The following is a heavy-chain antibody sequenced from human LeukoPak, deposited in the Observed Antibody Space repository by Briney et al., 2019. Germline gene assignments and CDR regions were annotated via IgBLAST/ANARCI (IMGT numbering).Heavy chain of an antibody. D-gene: IGHD6-13*01. Sequence: GGSLRLSCAASGFTFSSYWMSWVRQAPGKELEWVANIKQDGSEKYYVDSVKGRFTISRDNAKNSLYLQMNSLRAEDTAVYYCARVGSSSWYGAFDIWGQGTMVTVSS. J-gene: IGHJ3*02. CDR1: GFTFSSYW. CDR3: ARVGSSSWYGAFDI. CDR2: IKQDGSEK. V-gene: IGHV3-7*01.